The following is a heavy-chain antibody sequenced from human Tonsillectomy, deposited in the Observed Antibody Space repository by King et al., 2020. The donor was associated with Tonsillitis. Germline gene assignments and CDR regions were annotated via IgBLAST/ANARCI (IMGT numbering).Heavy chain of an antibody. V-gene: IGHV4-30-4*01. D-gene: IGHD2-21*02. Sequence: VQLQESGPGLVKPSPPLSLPCNVSGGSISSGDSFWSWIRQPPGKGLEWIGYIHYSGTTYFNPSLKSRVTISIDTSKNHFSLNLSSVTAAGTAVYYCATGGVTLHDVFDVWGQGTLVTVSS. CDR1: GGSISSGDSF. CDR3: ATGGVTLHDVFDV. J-gene: IGHJ3*01. CDR2: IHYSGTT.